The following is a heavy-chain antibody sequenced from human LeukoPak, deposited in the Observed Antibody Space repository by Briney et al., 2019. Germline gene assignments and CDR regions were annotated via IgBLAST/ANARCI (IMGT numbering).Heavy chain of an antibody. Sequence: GGSLRLSCAASGLTVSSNYMSWVRQAPGKGLEWVSVIYGGGNTYYPDSVKGRFTIPRDNSKNTLYLQMNSLSAEDTAVYYCAREDPGHWSRRAFDIWGQGTVVTVTS. CDR1: GLTVSSNY. D-gene: IGHD2-8*02. CDR3: AREDPGHWSRRAFDI. J-gene: IGHJ3*02. CDR2: IYGGGNT. V-gene: IGHV3-53*01.